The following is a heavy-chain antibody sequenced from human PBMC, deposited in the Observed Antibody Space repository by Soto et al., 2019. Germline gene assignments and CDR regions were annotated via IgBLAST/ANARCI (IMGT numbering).Heavy chain of an antibody. J-gene: IGHJ6*02. CDR3: ARVGAGIVGGMDV. CDR1: GYTFTRYA. CDR2: INAGNGNT. V-gene: IGHV1-3*01. Sequence: QVQLVQSGAEVKKPGASVKVSCKASGYTFTRYAMPWVRQAPGQRPEWMGWINAGNGNTKYSQTFQGRVTITRDTSAGAAYMELSSLRSEDTAVYYCARVGAGIVGGMDVWGQGTTVTVSS. D-gene: IGHD2-15*01.